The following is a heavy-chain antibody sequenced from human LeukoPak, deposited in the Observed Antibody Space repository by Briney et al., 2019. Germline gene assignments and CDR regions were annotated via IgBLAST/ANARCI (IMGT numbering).Heavy chain of an antibody. Sequence: GGSVRLSCAASGFTFSSYERNWLRQAPGKGREWVLYISSSGSTIYYADSVRGRFTISRDNAKNSLYLQMNSLRAEDTAVYYCERGPAYYYGSGYWFDPWGQGTLVTVSS. CDR3: ERGPAYYYGSGYWFDP. V-gene: IGHV3-48*03. D-gene: IGHD3-10*01. CDR2: ISSSGSTI. CDR1: GFTFSSYE. J-gene: IGHJ5*02.